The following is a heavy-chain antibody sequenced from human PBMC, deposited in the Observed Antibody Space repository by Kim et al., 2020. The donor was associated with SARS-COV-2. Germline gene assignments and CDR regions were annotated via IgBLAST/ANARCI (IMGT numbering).Heavy chain of an antibody. CDR2: IKSKTDGGTT. J-gene: IGHJ4*02. CDR3: TTDRPPFIVVVTAIPTEFDY. CDR1: GFTFSNAW. D-gene: IGHD2-21*02. Sequence: GGSLRLSCAASGFTFSNAWMSWVRQAPGKGLEWVGRIKSKTDGGTTDYAAPVKGRFTISRDDSKNTLYLQMNSLKTEDTAVYYCTTDRPPFIVVVTAIPTEFDYWGQRALVTVSS. V-gene: IGHV3-15*01.